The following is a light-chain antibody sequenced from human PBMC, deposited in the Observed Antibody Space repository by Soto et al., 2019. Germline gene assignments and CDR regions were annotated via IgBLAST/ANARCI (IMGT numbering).Light chain of an antibody. Sequence: EIVLTQSPVTLSLSPGERATLSCRASQSLGSDYLAWYQHKPGRAPRLLIYGVSSRAIGIPDRFSASGSGTDFTISMSRLEPIDLAVYYCPHYGVSTGFAPGTKLEI. CDR3: PHYGVSTG. V-gene: IGKV3-20*01. CDR2: GVS. CDR1: QSLGSDY. J-gene: IGKJ2*01.